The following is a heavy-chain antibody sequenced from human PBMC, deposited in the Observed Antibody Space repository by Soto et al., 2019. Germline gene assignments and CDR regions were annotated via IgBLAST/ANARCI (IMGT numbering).Heavy chain of an antibody. CDR3: ARDPPLFDGHYGSGSPRWYFDY. V-gene: IGHV4-31*03. CDR2: IYYSGST. CDR1: GGSISSGGYY. D-gene: IGHD3-10*01. Sequence: SETLSLTCTVSGGSISSGGYYWSWIRQHPGKGLEWIGYIYYSGSTYYNPSLKSRVTISVDTSKNQFSLKLSSVTAADTAVYYCARDPPLFDGHYGSGSPRWYFDYWGQGTLVTVSS. J-gene: IGHJ4*02.